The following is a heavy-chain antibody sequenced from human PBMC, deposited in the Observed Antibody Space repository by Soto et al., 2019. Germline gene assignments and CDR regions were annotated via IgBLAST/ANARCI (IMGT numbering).Heavy chain of an antibody. Sequence: PSQTLSLTCAISGDSVSSTGAAWNWIRQSPSRGLEWLGRTYYRSKWYNDYAASVQSRITINPDTSRNQFSLQLNSVTPEDTAVYYCARVGCSGVTCLDGLDVWGQGTTVTVSS. V-gene: IGHV6-1*01. CDR3: ARVGCSGVTCLDGLDV. D-gene: IGHD2-15*01. CDR2: TYYRSKWYN. CDR1: GDSVSSTGAA. J-gene: IGHJ6*02.